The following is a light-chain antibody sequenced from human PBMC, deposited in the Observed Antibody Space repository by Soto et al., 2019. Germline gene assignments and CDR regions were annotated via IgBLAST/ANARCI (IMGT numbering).Light chain of an antibody. J-gene: IGKJ1*01. V-gene: IGKV3-11*01. CDR2: DAS. Sequence: ILLTQSPATLSLSPGERATLSCRASQSVSSYLAWYQQKFGQAPRLLIYDASNRATGIPARFSGSGSATDFTLTISSLEPEDFAIYYCQQRYNWPLTFGQGTKVDIK. CDR3: QQRYNWPLT. CDR1: QSVSSY.